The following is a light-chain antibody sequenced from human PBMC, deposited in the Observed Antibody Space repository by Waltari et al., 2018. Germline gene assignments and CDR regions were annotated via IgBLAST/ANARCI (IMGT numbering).Light chain of an antibody. CDR1: QSINRW. CDR3: QQYHSYLYT. CDR2: KAS. Sequence: DIQMTQSPSTLSASAGDRVTITCRASQSINRWLAWYQQKPGKAPKLLIYKASNLESGVPSRFSGSGSETEFTLTINSLQPDDFATYYCQQYHSYLYTFGQGTKLEIK. V-gene: IGKV1-5*03. J-gene: IGKJ2*01.